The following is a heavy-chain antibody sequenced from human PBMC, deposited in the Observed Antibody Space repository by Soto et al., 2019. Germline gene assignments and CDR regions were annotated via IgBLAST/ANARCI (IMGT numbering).Heavy chain of an antibody. CDR1: GGSISSTDHY. Sequence: SETLSLPCTVSGGSISSTDHYWGWVRQPPGKGLEWLGSIYFAGSTFHNPALKSRAPISVDTSRNQFSLRLTTVTASDTAVYYCARLVFHCLRGSCDDYSFYGLDVWGQGTTVTVSS. V-gene: IGHV4-39*01. D-gene: IGHD2-15*01. CDR2: IYFAGST. J-gene: IGHJ6*02. CDR3: ARLVFHCLRGSCDDYSFYGLDV.